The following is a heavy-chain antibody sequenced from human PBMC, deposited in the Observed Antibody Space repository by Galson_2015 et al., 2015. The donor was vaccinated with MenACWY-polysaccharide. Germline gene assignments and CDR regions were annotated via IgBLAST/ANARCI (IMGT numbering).Heavy chain of an antibody. Sequence: SVKVSCKASGYTFTSYAMHWVRQAPGQRLEWVGWINAGNGNTKYSQKFRGRVTITRDTSASTVYMELSSLRSEDTAVYYCARDWDYYGSGTYYNFDYWGQGTLVTVSS. CDR2: INAGNGNT. D-gene: IGHD3-10*01. CDR3: ARDWDYYGSGTYYNFDY. V-gene: IGHV1-3*01. CDR1: GYTFTSYA. J-gene: IGHJ4*02.